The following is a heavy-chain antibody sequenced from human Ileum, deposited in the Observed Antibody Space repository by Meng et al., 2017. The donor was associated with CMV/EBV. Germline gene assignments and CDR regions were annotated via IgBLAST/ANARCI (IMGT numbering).Heavy chain of an antibody. CDR2: IYYSGST. CDR3: AREIPSSSWYYLDY. J-gene: IGHJ4*02. Sequence: QALLQPPGPAPVKPSQTLSPTCTVACGSISSGDYYWNWIRQPPGKGLEWIGYIYYSGSTYYNPSLKSRVTISVDTSKNQFSLKLSSVTAADTAVYYCAREIPSSSWYYLDYWGQGTLVTVSS. V-gene: IGHV4-30-4*08. CDR1: CGSISSGDYY. D-gene: IGHD6-13*01.